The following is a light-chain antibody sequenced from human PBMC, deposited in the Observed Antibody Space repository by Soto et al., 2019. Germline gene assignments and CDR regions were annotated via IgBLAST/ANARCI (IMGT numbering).Light chain of an antibody. CDR3: CSYAGSPRYV. CDR2: DVS. J-gene: IGLJ1*01. V-gene: IGLV2-11*01. CDR1: SSDVGTYNY. Sequence: QSVLTQPRSVSGSPGQSVTISCTGTSSDVGTYNYVSWYQQHPGKAPKVMIYDVSEQPSGVPDRFSGSKSGNTASLTISGLQAEDEADYYCCSYAGSPRYVFGTGTKLTVL.